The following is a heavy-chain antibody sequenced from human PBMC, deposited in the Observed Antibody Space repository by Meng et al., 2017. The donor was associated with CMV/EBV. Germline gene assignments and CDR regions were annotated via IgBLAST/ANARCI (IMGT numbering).Heavy chain of an antibody. D-gene: IGHD3-3*01. J-gene: IGHJ4*02. CDR1: GYTFTSYY. V-gene: IGHV1-46*01. CDR3: ARRGVVIGDFDY. Sequence: ASVKVSCKASGYTFTSYYMHWVRQAPGQGREWMGIINPSGGSTSYAQKFQGRVTMTRDTSTSTVYMELSSLRSEDTAVYYCARRGVVIGDFDYWGQGTLVTVSS. CDR2: INPSGGST.